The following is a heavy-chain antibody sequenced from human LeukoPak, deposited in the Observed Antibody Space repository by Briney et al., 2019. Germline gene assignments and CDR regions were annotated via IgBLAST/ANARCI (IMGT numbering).Heavy chain of an antibody. CDR3: ARVGDSSGHNWFDP. Sequence: GASVKVSCKASGYTFTSYAMNWVRQAPGQGLEWMGWINTNTGNPTYAQGFTGRFVFSLDTSVSTAYLQISSLKAEDTAVYYCARVGDSSGHNWFDPWGQGTLVTVSS. CDR1: GYTFTSYA. J-gene: IGHJ5*02. V-gene: IGHV7-4-1*02. CDR2: INTNTGNP. D-gene: IGHD6-19*01.